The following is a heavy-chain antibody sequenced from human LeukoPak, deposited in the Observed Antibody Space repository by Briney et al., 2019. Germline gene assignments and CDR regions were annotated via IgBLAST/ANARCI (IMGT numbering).Heavy chain of an antibody. Sequence: GGSLRLSCAASGFTVSSNYMSWVRQAPGKGLEWVSVIYRGGSTYYADSVKGRFTISRDNAKNSLYLQMNSLRAEDTAVYYCARVSGGVIVTFDAFDIWGQGTMVTVSS. V-gene: IGHV3-53*01. J-gene: IGHJ3*02. CDR1: GFTVSSNY. CDR3: ARVSGGVIVTFDAFDI. D-gene: IGHD3-16*02. CDR2: IYRGGST.